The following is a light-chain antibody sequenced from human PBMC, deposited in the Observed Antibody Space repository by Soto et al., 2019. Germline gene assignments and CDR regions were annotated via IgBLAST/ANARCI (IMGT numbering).Light chain of an antibody. CDR3: SSYTSAITLI. CDR1: TSDVGGYNF. V-gene: IGLV2-14*03. CDR2: EVI. J-gene: IGLJ2*01. Sequence: QSVLTQPASVSGSPGQSITISCTGTTSDVGGYNFVSWYQQHPGKAPRLLIYEVIKRPSGVSSRFSGSKSGNTASLTISGLQADDEADYYCSSYTSAITLIFGGGTKLTVL.